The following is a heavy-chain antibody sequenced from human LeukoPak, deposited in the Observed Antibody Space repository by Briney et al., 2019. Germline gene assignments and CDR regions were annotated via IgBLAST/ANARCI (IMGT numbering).Heavy chain of an antibody. V-gene: IGHV4-34*01. D-gene: IGHD6-13*01. CDR1: GGSFSGYY. CDR2: INHSGST. CDR3: ARAGDSSSWYYFDY. J-gene: IGHJ4*02. Sequence: SETLSLTCAVYGGSFSGYYWSWIRQPPGKGLEWIGEINHSGSTNYNPSLKSRATISVDTSKNQFSLKLSSVTAADTAVYYCARAGDSSSWYYFDYWGQGTLVTVSS.